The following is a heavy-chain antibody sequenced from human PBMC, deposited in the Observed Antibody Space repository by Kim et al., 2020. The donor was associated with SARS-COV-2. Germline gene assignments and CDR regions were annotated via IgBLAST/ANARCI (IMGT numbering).Heavy chain of an antibody. D-gene: IGHD2-15*01. V-gene: IGHV3-23*01. J-gene: IGHJ6*02. Sequence: STYYAASVRGRFTISRDNSKNTLYLQMNSLRAEDTAVYYCAKVKRWCMDVWGQGTTVTVSS. CDR3: AKVKRWCMDV. CDR2: ST.